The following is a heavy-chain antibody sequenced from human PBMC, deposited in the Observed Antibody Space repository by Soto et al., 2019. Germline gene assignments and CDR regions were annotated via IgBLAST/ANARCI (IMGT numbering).Heavy chain of an antibody. V-gene: IGHV4-61*01. CDR1: GGSVISGTYY. CDR2: ISDTGSG. Sequence: QVQLQESGPGLVKPSETLSLTCTVSGGSVISGTYYWSWIRQPPGKGLEWVGCISDTGSGDYNPSLRSLFTISGRTCKRQFSLRLSSVTAAATAVYYCARAHSCYDPLGMAVWGQGTRVTVSS. D-gene: IGHD5-12*01. J-gene: IGHJ6*02. CDR3: ARAHSCYDPLGMAV.